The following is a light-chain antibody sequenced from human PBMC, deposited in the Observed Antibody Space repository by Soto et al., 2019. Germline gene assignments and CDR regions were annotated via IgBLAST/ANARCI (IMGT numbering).Light chain of an antibody. Sequence: TQSPSTLSASVIDIVSITVRASQSVSSNLAWYQQKPGQAPRLLIYGASNRATGIPDRFSGSGSGTDFTLTISRLETEDFAVYYCQQYGSSGTFGQGTKVDI. CDR3: QQYGSSGT. CDR1: QSVSSN. CDR2: GAS. V-gene: IGKV3-20*01. J-gene: IGKJ1*01.